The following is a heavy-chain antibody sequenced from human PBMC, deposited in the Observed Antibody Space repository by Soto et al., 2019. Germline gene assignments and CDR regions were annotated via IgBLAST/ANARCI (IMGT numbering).Heavy chain of an antibody. J-gene: IGHJ6*02. Sequence: GGSLRLSCAASVFTFISYSMNWVRQAPGKGLEWVSSISSSSSYIYYADSVKGRFTISRDNAKNSLYLQMNSLRAEDTAVYYCARDPTDYDFWSGYYTSYYYGMDVWGQGTTVTVSS. V-gene: IGHV3-21*01. D-gene: IGHD3-3*01. CDR2: ISSSSSYI. CDR1: VFTFISYS. CDR3: ARDPTDYDFWSGYYTSYYYGMDV.